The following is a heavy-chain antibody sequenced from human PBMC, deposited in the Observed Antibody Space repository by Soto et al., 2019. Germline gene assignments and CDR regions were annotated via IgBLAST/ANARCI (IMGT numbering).Heavy chain of an antibody. D-gene: IGHD3-10*01. J-gene: IGHJ4*02. CDR1: RDTFNTYT. CDR3: ARDYYYGSGSSMDSFDS. CDR2: IIPRTDIA. V-gene: IGHV1-69*08. Sequence: QVQLLQSGPEVKKPGSSVKVSCKASRDTFNTYTITWVRQAPGQGLEWMGRIIPRTDIANYAQKVQDRVSITADRSTSTAYMELSSLRFDDTAVDYCARDYYYGSGSSMDSFDSWGQGTLVTVSS.